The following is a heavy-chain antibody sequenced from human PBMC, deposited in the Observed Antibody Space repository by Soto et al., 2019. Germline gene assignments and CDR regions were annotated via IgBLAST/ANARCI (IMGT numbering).Heavy chain of an antibody. V-gene: IGHV1-69*06. CDR1: GGTFSSYA. Sequence: SVKVSCKASGGTFSSYAISWVREAPVQGLEWMGGIIPIFGTANYAQKFQGRVTITADKSTSTAYMELSSLRSEDTAVYYCARYYYDSSGYYLFDYWGQGTLVTVSS. CDR3: ARYYYDSSGYYLFDY. J-gene: IGHJ4*02. CDR2: IIPIFGTA. D-gene: IGHD3-22*01.